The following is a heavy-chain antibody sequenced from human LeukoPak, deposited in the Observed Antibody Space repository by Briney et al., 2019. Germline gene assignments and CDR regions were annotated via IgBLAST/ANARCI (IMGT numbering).Heavy chain of an antibody. CDR2: IYYSGST. CDR3: ARQRATMRFLEWLLSPLDY. Sequence: SETLSLTCTVSGGSISSSSYYWGWIRQPPGKGLEWIGSIYYSGSTYYNPSLKSRVTISVDTSKNQFSLKLSSVTAADTAVYYCARQRATMRFLEWLLSPLDYWGQGTLVTVSS. V-gene: IGHV4-39*01. D-gene: IGHD3-3*01. J-gene: IGHJ4*02. CDR1: GGSISSSSYY.